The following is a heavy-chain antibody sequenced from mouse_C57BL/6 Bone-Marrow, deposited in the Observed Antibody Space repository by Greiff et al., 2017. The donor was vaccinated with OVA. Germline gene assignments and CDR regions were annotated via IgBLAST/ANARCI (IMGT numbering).Heavy chain of an antibody. Sequence: EVQVVESEGGLVQPGSSMKLSCTASGFTFSDYYMAWVRQVPEKGLEWVANINYDGSSTYYLDSLKSRFIISRDNAKNILYLQMSSLKSEDTATYYCARGDLAGYWGQGTSVTVSS. V-gene: IGHV5-16*01. CDR2: INYDGSST. J-gene: IGHJ4*01. CDR3: ARGDLAGY. CDR1: GFTFSDYY. D-gene: IGHD3-3*01.